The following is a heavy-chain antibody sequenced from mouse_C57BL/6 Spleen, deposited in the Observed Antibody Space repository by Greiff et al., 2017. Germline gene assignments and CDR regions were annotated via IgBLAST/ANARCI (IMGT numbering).Heavy chain of an antibody. V-gene: IGHV1-5*01. CDR3: TKEGGGVWYFDV. J-gene: IGHJ1*03. Sequence: EVQLQQSGTVLARPGASVKMSCKTSGYTFTSYWMHWVKQRPGQGLEWIGAIYPGNSDTSYNQKFKGKAKLTAVTSASTAYMELSSLTNEDSGVYYCTKEGGGVWYFDVWGTGTTVTVSS. CDR1: GYTFTSYW. CDR2: IYPGNSDT.